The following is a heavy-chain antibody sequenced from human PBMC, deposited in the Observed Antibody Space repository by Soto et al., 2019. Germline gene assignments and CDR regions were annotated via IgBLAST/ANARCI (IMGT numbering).Heavy chain of an antibody. J-gene: IGHJ6*02. CDR1: GFNFDRYA. CDR2: ISWNSGSI. Sequence: EVQLVESGGRLVQPGRSLRLSCAASGFNFDRYAMHWVRQGPGKGLEWVSGISWNSGSIGYADSVKGRFTISRDNAKNSLYLQMDSLRTEDTALYYCAKDTGDGDDGNYYYGMDVWGQGTTVTVSS. D-gene: IGHD4-17*01. V-gene: IGHV3-9*01. CDR3: AKDTGDGDDGNYYYGMDV.